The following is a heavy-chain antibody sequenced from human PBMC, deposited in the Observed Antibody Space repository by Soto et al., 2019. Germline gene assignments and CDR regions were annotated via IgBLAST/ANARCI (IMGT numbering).Heavy chain of an antibody. J-gene: IGHJ5*02. Sequence: QVQLQQWGAGLLKPSETLSLTCAVYGGSFSGYYWSWIRQPPGKGLEWIGEINHSGSTNYNPSLKCRVTISVDTSQNQSSLKLSSVTAADTAVYYGARGRGDYVWGSYRAPSWFDPWGQGTLVTVSS. CDR2: INHSGST. CDR1: GGSFSGYY. D-gene: IGHD3-16*02. V-gene: IGHV4-34*01. CDR3: ARGRGDYVWGSYRAPSWFDP.